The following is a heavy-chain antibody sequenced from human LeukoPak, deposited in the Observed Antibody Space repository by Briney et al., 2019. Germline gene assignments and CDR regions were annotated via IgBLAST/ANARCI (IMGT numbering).Heavy chain of an antibody. CDR1: GGSISSGGYS. V-gene: IGHV4-30-4*07. CDR2: IYYSGST. CDR3: ARDLVYSSSSPLGY. J-gene: IGHJ4*02. D-gene: IGHD6-6*01. Sequence: SETLSLTCAVSGGSISSGGYSWSWIRQPPGKGLEWIGYIYYSGSTYYNPSLKSRVTISLDTSKNQFSLKLSSVTAADTAVYHCARDLVYSSSSPLGYWGQGTLVTVSS.